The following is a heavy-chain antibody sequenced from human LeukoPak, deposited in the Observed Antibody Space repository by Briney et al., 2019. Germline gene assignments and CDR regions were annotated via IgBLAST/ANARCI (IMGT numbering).Heavy chain of an antibody. J-gene: IGHJ6*02. CDR3: ARQRRRRDGYNYDYYYGMDV. CDR1: GGTFSSYA. D-gene: IGHD5-24*01. Sequence: SVKVSCKASGGTFSSYAISWVRQAPGQGLEWMGGIIPIFGTANYAQKFQGRVTITADESTSTAYMELSSLRSEDTAVYYCARQRRRRDGYNYDYYYGMDVWGQGTTVTVSS. CDR2: IIPIFGTA. V-gene: IGHV1-69*13.